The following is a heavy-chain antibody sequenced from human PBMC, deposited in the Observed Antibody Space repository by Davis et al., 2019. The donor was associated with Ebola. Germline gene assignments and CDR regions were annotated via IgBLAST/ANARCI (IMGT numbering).Heavy chain of an antibody. CDR2: IKQDGSEK. CDR1: GFPFSSYG. CDR3: AHYGGYWYFDL. V-gene: IGHV3-7*03. J-gene: IGHJ2*01. Sequence: GGSLRLSCAASGFPFSSYGFHWVRQAPGKGLEWVANIKQDGSEKYYVDSVKGRFTISRDNAKNSLYLQMNSLRAEDTAVYYCAHYGGYWYFDLWGRGTLVTVSS. D-gene: IGHD4-23*01.